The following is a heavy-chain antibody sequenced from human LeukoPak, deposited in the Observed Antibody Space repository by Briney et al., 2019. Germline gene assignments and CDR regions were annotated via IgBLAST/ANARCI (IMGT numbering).Heavy chain of an antibody. J-gene: IGHJ1*01. Sequence: GGSLRLSCAASGFTFSNYEMNWVRQAPGKGLEWISYISSSGSTIYYADSVKGRFTISRDNSKNTLYLQMNSLRAEDTAVYYCAKDIYYYDSSRYFQHWGQGTLVTVSS. D-gene: IGHD3-22*01. CDR3: AKDIYYYDSSRYFQH. CDR1: GFTFSNYE. CDR2: ISSSGSTI. V-gene: IGHV3-48*03.